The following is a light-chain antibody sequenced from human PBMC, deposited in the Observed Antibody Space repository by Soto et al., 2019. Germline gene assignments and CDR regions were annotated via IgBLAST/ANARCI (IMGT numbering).Light chain of an antibody. CDR3: QYYNSYSET. J-gene: IGKJ1*01. CDR2: RAS. CDR1: QTISSW. Sequence: DIQMTQSPSTLSGSVGDRVTITCRASQTISSWLAWYQQKPGKAPKLLIYRASTLKSGVPTRFSGSGAGTVFTITISLLYHDDFASYCWQYYNSYSETFGQGTKVELK. V-gene: IGKV1-5*03.